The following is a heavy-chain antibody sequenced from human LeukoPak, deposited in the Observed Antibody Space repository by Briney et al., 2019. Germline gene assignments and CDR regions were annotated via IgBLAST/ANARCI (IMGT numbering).Heavy chain of an antibody. CDR2: IYYSGST. V-gene: IGHV4-59*01. J-gene: IGHJ5*02. Sequence: SETLSLTCTVSGGSISSYYWSWIRQPPGKGLEWMGYIYYSGSTNYNPSLKSRVTISVDTSKNQFSLKLSSVTAADTAVYYCARASYYYDSSGYLWNWFDPWGQGTLVTVSS. CDR1: GGSISSYY. CDR3: ARASYYYDSSGYLWNWFDP. D-gene: IGHD3-22*01.